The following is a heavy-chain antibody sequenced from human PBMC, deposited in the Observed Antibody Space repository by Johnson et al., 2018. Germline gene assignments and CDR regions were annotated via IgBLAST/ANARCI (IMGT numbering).Heavy chain of an antibody. Sequence: QVQLRESGPGLVKPSETLSLTCTVSGGSISSYYWSWIRQPPGTGLEWIGYIYYSGSTNYTPSLKSRVTISVDTSKNQLSLKLSSVTAADPAGYYCARDRTTVTTRGGLWNTNPIYYGMDVWGQGTTVTVSS. CDR3: ARDRTTVTTRGGLWNTNPIYYGMDV. J-gene: IGHJ6*02. CDR1: GGSISSYY. CDR2: IYYSGST. D-gene: IGHD4-17*01. V-gene: IGHV4-59*01.